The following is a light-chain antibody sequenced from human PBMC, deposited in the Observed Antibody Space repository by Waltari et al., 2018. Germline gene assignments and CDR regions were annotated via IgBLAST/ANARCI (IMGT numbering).Light chain of an antibody. Sequence: TCRASQGIGNYLAWYQQKPGKAPKLLIYAASTLKNAVPSRFSGSGFGTDFTLTISSLQPEDFATYYCQQSNSYPFTFGPGTKVDIK. V-gene: IGKV1-9*01. CDR2: AAS. J-gene: IGKJ3*01. CDR3: QQSNSYPFT. CDR1: QGIGNY.